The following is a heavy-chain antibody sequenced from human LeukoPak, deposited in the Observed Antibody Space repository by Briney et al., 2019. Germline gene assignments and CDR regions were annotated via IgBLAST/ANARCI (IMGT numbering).Heavy chain of an antibody. Sequence: GGSLRLSCAASGFSVTTYWMHSVRQTPGKGLVWVARINVEGNYIDYAESVKGRFTISRDSAKNTLFLQMNSLRVEDTAVYSCARDLTGPYDHWGQGTLVTVSS. J-gene: IGHJ4*02. CDR2: INVEGNYI. CDR3: ARDLTGPYDH. V-gene: IGHV3-74*01. CDR1: GFSVTTYW. D-gene: IGHD3-22*01.